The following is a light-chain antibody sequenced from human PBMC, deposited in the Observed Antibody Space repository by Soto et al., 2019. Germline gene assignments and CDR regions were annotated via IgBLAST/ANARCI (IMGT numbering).Light chain of an antibody. CDR1: SSNFGNNY. V-gene: IGLV1-47*01. J-gene: IGLJ3*02. Sequence: QSALTQPPSASGTPGQRVTIPCSGSSSNFGNNYVYWYQQFPGTAPKLLIYRDNQRPSGVPDRFSGSKSGTPASLAISGLRSEDESDYYCAGWDGSLSGWVFGGGTKVTVL. CDR2: RDN. CDR3: AGWDGSLSGWV.